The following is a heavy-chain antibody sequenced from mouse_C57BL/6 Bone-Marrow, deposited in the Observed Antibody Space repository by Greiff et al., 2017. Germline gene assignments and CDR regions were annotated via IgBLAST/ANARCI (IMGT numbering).Heavy chain of an antibody. CDR3: ARSDYYCSGTYYYAMDY. V-gene: IGHV1-39*01. D-gene: IGHD1-1*01. CDR2: INSNYGTT. CDR1: GYSFTDYY. Sequence: EVQLQQSGPELVKPGPSVKISCKASGYSFTDYYMNWVKQSHGKSLEWIGVINSNYGTTSYNQKFKGKATLTVDQSSSTAYMQLNSLTSEDSAVYYCARSDYYCSGTYYYAMDYWGQGTSVTVSS. J-gene: IGHJ4*01.